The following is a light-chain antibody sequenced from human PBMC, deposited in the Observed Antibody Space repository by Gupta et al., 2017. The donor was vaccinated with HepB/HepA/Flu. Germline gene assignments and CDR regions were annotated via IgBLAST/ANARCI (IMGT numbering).Light chain of an antibody. Sequence: SALTQPPSASGTPGQRVTISCSGSSSNIGGNTVNWYQQLPGTAPKLLIYSNSQRPSGVPDRFSASKSGTSASLAISGLRSGDEGDYYCAAWDDSLTGPIFGGGTKLTVL. V-gene: IGLV1-44*01. CDR2: SNS. CDR3: AAWDDSLTGPI. J-gene: IGLJ2*01. CDR1: SSNIGGNT.